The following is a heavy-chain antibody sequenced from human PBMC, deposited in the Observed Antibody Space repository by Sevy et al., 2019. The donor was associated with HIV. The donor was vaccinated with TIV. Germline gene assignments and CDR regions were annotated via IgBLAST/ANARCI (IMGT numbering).Heavy chain of an antibody. CDR3: ARPRANYVDHYFFYAMDV. CDR1: GFALSNYYA. D-gene: IGHD4-17*01. CDR2: ISYDGSDK. V-gene: IGHV3-30-3*01. J-gene: IGHJ6*02. Sequence: GESLKISCAASGFALSNYYAMHWVRQAPGKGLEWVALISYDGSDKYYADSVKGRFTTSRDNFKNTLYLQMNSLTTEDTAVYYCARPRANYVDHYFFYAMDVWGQGTTVTVSS.